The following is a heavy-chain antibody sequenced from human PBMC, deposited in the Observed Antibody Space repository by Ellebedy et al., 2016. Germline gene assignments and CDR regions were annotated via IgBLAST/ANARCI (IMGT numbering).Heavy chain of an antibody. CDR1: GYAFTSFG. D-gene: IGHD3-22*01. CDR2: ISTFNGNT. V-gene: IGHV1-18*04. CDR3: ARDLLDRSYYDSSAFYGF. J-gene: IGHJ4*02. Sequence: ASVKVSCKASGYAFTSFGISWVRQAPGQGLEWMGWISTFNGNTNYAQKLQGRVTMTTDTSTSTAYMELRSLRSDDTAVYYCARDLLDRSYYDSSAFYGFWGQGTLVTVSS.